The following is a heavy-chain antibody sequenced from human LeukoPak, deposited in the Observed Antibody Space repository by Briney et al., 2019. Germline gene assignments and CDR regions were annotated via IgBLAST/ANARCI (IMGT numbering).Heavy chain of an antibody. CDR3: ASWRPRGSGYLSYYYYGMDV. CDR2: INPNSGGT. Sequence: GASVKVSCKASGYTFTGYYMHWVRQAPGQGLEWMGWINPNSGGTNYAQKFQGRVTMTRDTSISTAYMELSRLRSDDTAVYYCASWRPRGSGYLSYYYYGMDVWGQGTTVTVSS. D-gene: IGHD3-3*01. CDR1: GYTFTGYY. V-gene: IGHV1-2*02. J-gene: IGHJ6*02.